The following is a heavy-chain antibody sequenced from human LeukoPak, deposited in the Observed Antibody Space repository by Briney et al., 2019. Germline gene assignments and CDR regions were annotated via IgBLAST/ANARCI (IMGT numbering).Heavy chain of an antibody. D-gene: IGHD5-12*01. V-gene: IGHV4-30-2*01. CDR2: IYHSGST. Sequence: TSQTLSLTCTVSGGSISSGGYYWSWIRQPPGKGLEWIGYIYHSGSTYYNPSLKSRVTISVDTSKNQFSLKLSSETAADTAVYYCARDRLPHLFDYWGQGTLVTVSS. J-gene: IGHJ4*02. CDR3: ARDRLPHLFDY. CDR1: GGSISSGGYY.